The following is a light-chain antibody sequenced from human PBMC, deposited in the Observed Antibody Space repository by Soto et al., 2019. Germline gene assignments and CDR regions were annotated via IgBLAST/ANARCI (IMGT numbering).Light chain of an antibody. V-gene: IGKV3-20*01. Sequence: ELVLTQSPVTLFLSPGERPTLCCRGSQSVSSRYLAWYQQKPGQAPRLRIYGASSRATGIPDRFSGRGSGTEFTLSISRLEPEDFAVYCCQQYGSSPRTFGQGTKVDIK. J-gene: IGKJ1*01. CDR3: QQYGSSPRT. CDR2: GAS. CDR1: QSVSSRY.